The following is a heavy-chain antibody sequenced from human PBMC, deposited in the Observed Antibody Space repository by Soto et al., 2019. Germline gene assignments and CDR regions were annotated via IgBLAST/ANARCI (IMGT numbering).Heavy chain of an antibody. J-gene: IGHJ6*02. CDR3: ARTINNIAAAGTWARRPFSVKNMDV. D-gene: IGHD6-13*01. Sequence: GGSLRLSCSASGFTFSSYAMSWVRQAPGKGLEWVSVISGSDDSTYYADSVKGRFTISRDNSKNSLYLQMNSLRAEDTAVYYCARTINNIAAAGTWARRPFSVKNMDVWGQGTTVTVSS. V-gene: IGHV3-23*01. CDR2: ISGSDDST. CDR1: GFTFSSYA.